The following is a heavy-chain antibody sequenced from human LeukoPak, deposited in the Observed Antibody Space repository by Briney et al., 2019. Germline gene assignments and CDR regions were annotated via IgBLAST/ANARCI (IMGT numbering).Heavy chain of an antibody. CDR1: GGSISSYY. Sequence: SETLSLTCTVSGGSISSYYWSWIRQTAGKGLEWIGRIYTSGSTNYNPSLKSRVTMSVDTSKNQFSLKLSSVTASDTAVYYCATSIAAAGGFDYWGQGTLVTVSS. CDR3: ATSIAAAGGFDY. J-gene: IGHJ4*02. V-gene: IGHV4-4*07. D-gene: IGHD6-13*01. CDR2: IYTSGST.